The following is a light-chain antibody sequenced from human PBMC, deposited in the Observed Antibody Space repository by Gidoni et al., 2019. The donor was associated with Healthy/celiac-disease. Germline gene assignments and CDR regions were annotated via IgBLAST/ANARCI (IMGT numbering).Light chain of an antibody. CDR3: QQYGSSHAT. CDR2: GAS. J-gene: IGKJ4*01. V-gene: IGKV3-20*01. CDR1: QSVSSSY. Sequence: EIVLTQSPGTLSLSPGERATLSCRASQSVSSSYLAWYQQKPGQAPRLLIYGASSRATGIPDRFSGSGSGTDFTLTISRLEPEDFAVYYCQQYGSSHATFXGXTKVEIK.